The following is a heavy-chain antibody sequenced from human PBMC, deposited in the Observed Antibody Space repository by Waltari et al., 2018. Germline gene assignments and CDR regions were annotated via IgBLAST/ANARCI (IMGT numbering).Heavy chain of an antibody. Sequence: EVQLVESGGGLVQPGGSLRLSCAASGFTFSSYEMNWVRQAPGKGLEWVSYISSSGSTIYYADSVKGRFTISRDNAKNSPYLQMNSLRAEDTAVYYCARDLTVTLPNRYYYYGMDVWGQGTTVTVSS. CDR3: ARDLTVTLPNRYYYYGMDV. D-gene: IGHD4-17*01. CDR2: ISSSGSTI. V-gene: IGHV3-48*03. CDR1: GFTFSSYE. J-gene: IGHJ6*02.